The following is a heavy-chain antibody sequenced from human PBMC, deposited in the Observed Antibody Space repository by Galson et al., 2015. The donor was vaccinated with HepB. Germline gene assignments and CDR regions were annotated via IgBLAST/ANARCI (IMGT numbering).Heavy chain of an antibody. J-gene: IGHJ4*02. D-gene: IGHD3-10*01. CDR3: ATPFGVGDEYFDS. CDR2: FDPEDGEA. V-gene: IGHV1-24*01. Sequence: SVKVSCKVSGYTLSGSSMHWVRQAPGKGLEWMGSFDPEDGEAVYAQKFQGRVTLTGDTSTDTAYMELSSLRSEDTAVYYCATPFGVGDEYFDSWGQGTLVTVSS. CDR1: GYTLSGSS.